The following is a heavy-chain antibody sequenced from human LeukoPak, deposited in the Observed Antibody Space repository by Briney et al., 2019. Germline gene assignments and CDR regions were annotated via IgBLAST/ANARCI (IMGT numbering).Heavy chain of an antibody. D-gene: IGHD2-2*02. CDR1: GLTFSNFA. J-gene: IGHJ6*03. Sequence: GGSLRLSCAASGLTFSNFAMSWVRQAPGKGLEWVSMITGSGGRTFYADSVKGRFTISGDNSRDTLYLQMSSLRADDAAVYYCAKMKGPGLYLHYSMDVWGKGTTVTVSS. CDR2: ITGSGGRT. V-gene: IGHV3-23*01. CDR3: AKMKGPGLYLHYSMDV.